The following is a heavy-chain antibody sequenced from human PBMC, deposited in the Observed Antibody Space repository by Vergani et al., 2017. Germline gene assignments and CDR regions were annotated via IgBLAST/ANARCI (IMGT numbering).Heavy chain of an antibody. D-gene: IGHD4-17*01. J-gene: IGHJ2*01. CDR3: ARITTVTTLRDWYFDL. Sequence: QVQLVQSGAEVKKPGASVTVSCKASGYTFTGYYMHWVRQAPGQGLEWMGWINPNSGGTNYAQKFQGRVTMTRDTSISTAYMELSRLRSDYTAVYYCARITTVTTLRDWYFDLWGRGTLVTVSS. V-gene: IGHV1-2*02. CDR2: INPNSGGT. CDR1: GYTFTGYY.